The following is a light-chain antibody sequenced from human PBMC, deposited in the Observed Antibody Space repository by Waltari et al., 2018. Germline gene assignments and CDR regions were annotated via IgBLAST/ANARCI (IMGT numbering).Light chain of an antibody. Sequence: DIQMTQSPSTLSASVGDRVTITCRASQSISSWLAWYQQKPGKAPKLLIYKASSFKSGVPSRFSGSGSGTELTLTISSLQPDDFATYYCQQYNSYPYTFGQGTKLEI. J-gene: IGKJ2*01. CDR2: KAS. CDR3: QQYNSYPYT. V-gene: IGKV1-5*03. CDR1: QSISSW.